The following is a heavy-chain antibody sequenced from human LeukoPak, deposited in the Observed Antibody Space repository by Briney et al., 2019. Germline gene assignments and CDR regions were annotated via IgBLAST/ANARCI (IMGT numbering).Heavy chain of an antibody. CDR2: MNTNSGNT. CDR3: ARGAIAAAGTMSNY. J-gene: IGHJ4*02. V-gene: IGHV1-8*01. CDR1: GYTFTSYD. Sequence: ASVKVSCKASGYTFTSYDINWVRQATGQGLEWMGWMNTNSGNTGYAQKFQGRVTMTRNTSISTAYMELSSLRSEDTAVYYCARGAIAAAGTMSNYWGQGTLVTVSS. D-gene: IGHD6-13*01.